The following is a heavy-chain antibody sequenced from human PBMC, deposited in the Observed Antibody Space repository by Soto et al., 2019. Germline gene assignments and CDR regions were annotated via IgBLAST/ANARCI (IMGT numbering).Heavy chain of an antibody. CDR1: GFTFSSYA. CDR2: ISGSGGST. J-gene: IGHJ4*02. Sequence: GGSLRLSCAASGFTFSSYAMSWVRQAPGKGLEWVSAISGSGGSTYYADSVKGRFTISRDNSKNTLYLQMNSLRAEDTAVYYCAKDEASIAAPSSYFDYWGQGTLVTVSS. D-gene: IGHD6-6*01. V-gene: IGHV3-23*01. CDR3: AKDEASIAAPSSYFDY.